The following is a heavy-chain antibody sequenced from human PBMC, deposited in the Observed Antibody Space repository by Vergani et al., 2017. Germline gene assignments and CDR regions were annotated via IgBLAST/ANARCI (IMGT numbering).Heavy chain of an antibody. V-gene: IGHV3-23*01. CDR3: AKVILGIYSGYEVLDY. Sequence: EVQLLESGGGLVQPGGSLRLSCAASGFTFSSYAMSWVRQAPGKGLEWVSAISGSGGSTYYADSVKGRFTISRDNSKNTLYLQMNSLRAEDTAVYYCAKVILGIYSGYEVLDYWGQGALVTVSS. CDR2: ISGSGGST. D-gene: IGHD5-12*01. J-gene: IGHJ4*02. CDR1: GFTFSSYA.